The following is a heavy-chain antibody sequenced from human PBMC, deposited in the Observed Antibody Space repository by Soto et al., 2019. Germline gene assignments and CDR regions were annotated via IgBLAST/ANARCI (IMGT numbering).Heavy chain of an antibody. CDR2: INHSGST. Sequence: PSETLSLTCAVYGGSFSGYYWSWIRQPPGKGLEWIGEINHSGSTNYNPSLKSRVTISVDTSKNQFSLKLSPVTAADTAVYYCARDIAARPYYCYGMDVWGQGTTVTVSS. CDR3: ARDIAARPYYCYGMDV. J-gene: IGHJ6*02. V-gene: IGHV4-34*01. CDR1: GGSFSGYY. D-gene: IGHD6-6*01.